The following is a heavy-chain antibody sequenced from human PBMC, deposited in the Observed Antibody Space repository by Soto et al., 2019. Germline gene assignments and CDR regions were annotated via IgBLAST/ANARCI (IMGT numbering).Heavy chain of an antibody. CDR3: VKEGSGWSYLDH. Sequence: QVQLQESGPGVVKPSGPLSLSCIVSSGSISSTNWWSWVRQPPGRGLEWIGAIYHSGSINYNPSLGSRVTISVDKSKNQFSLNLISVTAADTAVYFCVKEGSGWSYLDHWGQGILVTVAS. J-gene: IGHJ4*02. CDR2: IYHSGSI. CDR1: SGSISSTNW. V-gene: IGHV4-4*02. D-gene: IGHD6-19*01.